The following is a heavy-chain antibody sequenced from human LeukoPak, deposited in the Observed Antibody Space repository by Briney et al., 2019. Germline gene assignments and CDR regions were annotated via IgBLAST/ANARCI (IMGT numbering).Heavy chain of an antibody. V-gene: IGHV5-51*01. Sequence: GESLKISCKGSGYRFTSYWIGWVRQMPGKGLEWMGIIYPGDSDTRYSPSFQGQVTISADRSISTAYLQWSSLKASDTATYYCARRWMVRGVTDYFDYWGQGTLVTVSS. D-gene: IGHD3-10*01. CDR3: ARRWMVRGVTDYFDY. J-gene: IGHJ4*02. CDR2: IYPGDSDT. CDR1: GYRFTSYW.